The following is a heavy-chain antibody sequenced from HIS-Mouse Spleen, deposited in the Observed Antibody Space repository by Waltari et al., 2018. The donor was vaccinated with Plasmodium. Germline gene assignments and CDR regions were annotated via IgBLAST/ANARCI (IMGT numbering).Heavy chain of an antibody. CDR1: GFTFSSYW. CDR3: ASSWYWYFDL. CDR2: IKQDVSEK. Sequence: EVQLVESGGGLVQPGGSLRLSCAAYGFTFSSYWMSWVRQAPGKGLELVSKIKQDVSEKDNVDSVKGRFTISRDNAKNSLYLQMNSLRADDTAVYYCASSWYWYFDLWGRGTLVTVSS. J-gene: IGHJ2*01. V-gene: IGHV3-7*01. D-gene: IGHD6-13*01.